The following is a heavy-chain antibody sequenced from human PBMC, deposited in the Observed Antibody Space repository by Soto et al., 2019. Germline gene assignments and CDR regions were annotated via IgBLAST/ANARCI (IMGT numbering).Heavy chain of an antibody. V-gene: IGHV2-5*02. D-gene: IGHD6-19*01. CDR2: IHWDDDK. CDR3: AQSLSSGPLLMFDY. CDR1: GFSLSTSGVG. Sequence: QITLKESGPTLVKPTQTLTLTCTFSGFSLSTSGVGVGWIRQPPGKALEWLALIHWDDDKRYSPSLKSRLTITKDTSKNQVVLTMTNMDPVDTATYYCAQSLSSGPLLMFDYWGQGTLVTVSS. J-gene: IGHJ4*02.